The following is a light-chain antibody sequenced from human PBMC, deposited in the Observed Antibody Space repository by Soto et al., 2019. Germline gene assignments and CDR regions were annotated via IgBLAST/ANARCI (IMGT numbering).Light chain of an antibody. V-gene: IGLV1-40*01. CDR2: GNM. CDR1: SSNIGAGYD. Sequence: QSVPTQPPSVSGAPGQRVTISCTGSSSNIGAGYDVQWYQQLPGTAPKLLIYGNMNRPSGVPDRFSGSKSGTSASLAITGLQAEDEADYYCHSYDSSLSAVVFGGGTKVTVL. CDR3: HSYDSSLSAVV. J-gene: IGLJ2*01.